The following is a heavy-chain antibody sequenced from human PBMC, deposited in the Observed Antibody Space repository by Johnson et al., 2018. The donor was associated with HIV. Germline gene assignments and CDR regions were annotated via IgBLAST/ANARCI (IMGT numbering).Heavy chain of an antibody. CDR1: GFTVNSNY. D-gene: IGHD3-16*01. CDR2: IYSGGRT. CDR3: ARGGRAKDAFDI. V-gene: IGHV3-66*01. Sequence: VQLVESGGGLVQPGGSLRLSCAASGFTVNSNYINWVRQAPGKGLECVSGIYSGGRTYYADSVKGRFTISRDNSKNTLYLQMNSLRAEDTAVYFCARGGRAKDAFDIWGQGTMVTVSS. J-gene: IGHJ3*02.